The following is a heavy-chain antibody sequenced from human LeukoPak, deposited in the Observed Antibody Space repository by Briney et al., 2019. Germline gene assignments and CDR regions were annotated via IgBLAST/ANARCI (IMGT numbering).Heavy chain of an antibody. Sequence: ASVKVSCKASGYAFSDFGISWVRQAPGQGLEWMGWISTYNGNTNYAQKLQGRVAINTDTSTSTAYMELRSLRSDDTAVYYCARDCDRSGYYCYWGQGTLVTVSS. V-gene: IGHV1-18*01. CDR2: ISTYNGNT. CDR1: GYAFSDFG. D-gene: IGHD3-22*01. CDR3: ARDCDRSGYYCY. J-gene: IGHJ4*02.